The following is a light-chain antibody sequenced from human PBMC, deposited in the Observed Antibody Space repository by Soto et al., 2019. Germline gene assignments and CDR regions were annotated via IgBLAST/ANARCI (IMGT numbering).Light chain of an antibody. V-gene: IGKV1-39*01. J-gene: IGKJ3*01. CDR2: AAS. CDR1: QSISRY. Sequence: DIQMTQSPSSLSASVGDRVTITCRASQSISRYLNWYQQKPGKAPKFLIQAASSLQSGVPSRFSGSGSGTDFTLTIISLQPEDFATYYCQQTYSTLVTFGPGTKVDIK. CDR3: QQTYSTLVT.